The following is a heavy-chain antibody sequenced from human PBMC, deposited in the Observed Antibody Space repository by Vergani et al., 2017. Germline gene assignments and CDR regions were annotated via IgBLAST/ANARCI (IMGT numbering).Heavy chain of an antibody. D-gene: IGHD6-19*01. CDR3: TTYIGVRFVHNPMSY. CDR1: GFTFSNAW. J-gene: IGHJ4*02. Sequence: EVQLVESGGGLVKPGGSLRLPCAASGFTFSNAWMNWVRQAPGKGLEWVGRIKSKTDGGTTDYAAPVKGRFTISRDDSKNTLYLEMNSLKTEDTAVYYCTTYIGVRFVHNPMSYWGQGTLVTVSS. CDR2: IKSKTDGGTT. V-gene: IGHV3-15*01.